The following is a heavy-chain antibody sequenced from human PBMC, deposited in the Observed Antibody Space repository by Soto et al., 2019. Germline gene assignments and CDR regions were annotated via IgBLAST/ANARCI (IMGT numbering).Heavy chain of an antibody. J-gene: IGHJ4*01. V-gene: IGHV3-9*01. CDR1: GFTFDDYA. CDR3: AKEMGPSLYGDYNYVHY. Sequence: GGSLRLSCAASGFTFDDYAMHWVRQAPGKGLEWVSGISWNSGSIGYADSVKGRFTISRDNAKNSLYLQMNSLRAEDTALYYCAKEMGPSLYGDYNYVHYLGQGTLVTVSS. CDR2: ISWNSGSI. D-gene: IGHD4-17*01.